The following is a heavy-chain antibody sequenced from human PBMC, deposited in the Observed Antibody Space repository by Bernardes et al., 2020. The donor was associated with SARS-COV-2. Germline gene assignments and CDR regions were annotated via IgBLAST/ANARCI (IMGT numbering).Heavy chain of an antibody. D-gene: IGHD7-27*01. V-gene: IGHV4-34*01. CDR1: GGSFSGYY. J-gene: IGHJ4*02. CDR2: INHSGST. Sequence: TLSLTCAVYGGSFSGYYWSWIRQPPGKGLEWIGEINHSGSTNYNPSLKSRVTISVDTSKNQFSLKLSSVTAADTAVYYCAGLTPYFDYWGQGTLVTVSS. CDR3: AGLTPYFDY.